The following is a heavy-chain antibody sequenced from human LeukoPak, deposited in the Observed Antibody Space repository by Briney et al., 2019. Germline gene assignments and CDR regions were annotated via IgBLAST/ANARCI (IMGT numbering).Heavy chain of an antibody. CDR2: ISGTGGNT. Sequence: GGSLRLSCAASGFTFSGFAMSWVRRTPGKGLEWVSAISGTGGNTFYTDSVTGRFTISRDNSKNTPYVQMNSLRAEDTAVYYCAKTGGYYDTSDLYRPDVFDIWGQGTVVTVSS. CDR1: GFTFSGFA. D-gene: IGHD3-22*01. J-gene: IGHJ3*02. V-gene: IGHV3-23*01. CDR3: AKTGGYYDTSDLYRPDVFDI.